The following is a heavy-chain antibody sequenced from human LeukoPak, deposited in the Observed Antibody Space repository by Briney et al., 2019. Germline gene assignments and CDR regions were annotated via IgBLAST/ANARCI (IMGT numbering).Heavy chain of an antibody. D-gene: IGHD6-13*01. CDR3: GGGSSWYVFDY. J-gene: IGHJ4*02. CDR2: INHSGST. Sequence: SETLSLTCAVYGGSFSGYYWSWIRQPPGKGLEWIGEINHSGSTNYNPSLKSRVTISVDASKNHFSLKMNSVTAADTAVYYCGGGSSWYVFDYWGQGALVTVSS. V-gene: IGHV4-34*01. CDR1: GGSFSGYY.